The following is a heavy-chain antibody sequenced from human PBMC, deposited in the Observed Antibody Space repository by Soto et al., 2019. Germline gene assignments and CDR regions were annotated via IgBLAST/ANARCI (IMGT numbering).Heavy chain of an antibody. J-gene: IGHJ4*02. V-gene: IGHV4-30-4*01. Sequence: NPSETLYLTCTVSGGSISIVDYYWSWISQPPGKGLEWIGFIYYSGPSHYNPSLKSRVTISVDTSKNQFSLKLGSVTAADTAVYYCARYGSGTYYNGIFDYWGQGALVTVPQ. CDR1: GGSISIVDYY. CDR3: ARYGSGTYYNGIFDY. D-gene: IGHD3-10*01. CDR2: IYYSGPS.